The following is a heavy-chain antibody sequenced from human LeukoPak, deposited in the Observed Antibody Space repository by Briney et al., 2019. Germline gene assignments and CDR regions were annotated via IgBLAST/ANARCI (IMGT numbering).Heavy chain of an antibody. J-gene: IGHJ5*02. Sequence: SETLSLTCAVYGGSFSGYYWSWIRQPPGKGLEWIGEINHSGSTNYNPSLKSRVTISVDTSKSQFSLKLRSVTAADTAVYYCARAETTSGADWFDPWGQGTLVTVSS. CDR3: ARAETTSGADWFDP. CDR2: INHSGST. CDR1: GGSFSGYY. V-gene: IGHV4-34*01. D-gene: IGHD4-11*01.